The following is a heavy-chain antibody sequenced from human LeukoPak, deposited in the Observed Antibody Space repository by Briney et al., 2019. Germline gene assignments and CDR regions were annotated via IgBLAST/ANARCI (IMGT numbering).Heavy chain of an antibody. CDR3: ARRGGPSYY. CDR1: GGSISSSSYS. Sequence: SETLSLTCTVSGGSISSSSYSWGWIRQPPGKGLEWIGSIYYSGGTDYNPSLKSRVTISVDTSKNQFSLKLSSVTAADTAVYYCARRGGPSYYWGQGTLVAVSS. V-gene: IGHV4-39*01. CDR2: IYYSGGT. J-gene: IGHJ4*02.